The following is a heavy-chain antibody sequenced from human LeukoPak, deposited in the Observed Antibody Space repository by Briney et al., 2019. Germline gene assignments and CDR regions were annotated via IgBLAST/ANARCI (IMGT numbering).Heavy chain of an antibody. CDR3: ARVSTGLFDY. D-gene: IGHD5/OR15-5a*01. Sequence: PSQTLSLTCAVSGGSISSGGYSWSWIRQPPGKGLEWIGYIYHSGSTYYNPSLKSRVTISVDRSKSQFSLKLSSVTAADTAVYYCARVSTGLFDYWGQGTLVTVSS. J-gene: IGHJ4*02. CDR2: IYHSGST. CDR1: GGSISSGGYS. V-gene: IGHV4-30-2*01.